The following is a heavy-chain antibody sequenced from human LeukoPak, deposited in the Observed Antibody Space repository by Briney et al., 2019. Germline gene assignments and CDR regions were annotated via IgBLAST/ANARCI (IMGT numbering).Heavy chain of an antibody. D-gene: IGHD1-14*01. CDR3: ARDGRNPQEFDP. CDR2: MNPNSGNT. V-gene: IGHV1-8*03. Sequence: ASVKVSCKASGYTFTSYDINWVRQATGQGLEWMGWMNPNSGNTGYAQKFQGRVTITRNTSISTAYMELSSLRSEDTAVYYCARDGRNPQEFDPWGQGTLVTVSS. J-gene: IGHJ5*02. CDR1: GYTFTSYD.